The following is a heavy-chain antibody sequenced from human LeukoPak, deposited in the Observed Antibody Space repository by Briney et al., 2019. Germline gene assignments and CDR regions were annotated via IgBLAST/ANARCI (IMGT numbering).Heavy chain of an antibody. CDR1: GGSISSSSYY. V-gene: IGHV4-39*07. Sequence: SETLSLTCTVSGGSISSSSYYWGWIRQPPGKGQEWIGSIYYSGSTYYNPSLKSRVTISVDTSKNQFSLKLSSVTAADTAVYYCAREIVVVITGMGWGMDVWGQGTTVTVSS. D-gene: IGHD3-22*01. CDR3: AREIVVVITGMGWGMDV. J-gene: IGHJ6*02. CDR2: IYYSGST.